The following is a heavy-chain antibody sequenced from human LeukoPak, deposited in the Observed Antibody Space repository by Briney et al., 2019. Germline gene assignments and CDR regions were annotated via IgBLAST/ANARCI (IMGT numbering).Heavy chain of an antibody. CDR1: GGSINSSTYY. CDR3: ARTSIAGARGSFGY. J-gene: IGHJ4*02. Sequence: NPSETLSLTCTVSGGSINSSTYYWGWIRQPPGKGLEWIGSIYYSGSTYYNPSLKSRVTISVDTSKNQFSLKLNSVTAADTAVYYCARTSIAGARGSFGYWGQGTLVTVPS. CDR2: IYYSGST. V-gene: IGHV4-39*01. D-gene: IGHD1-26*01.